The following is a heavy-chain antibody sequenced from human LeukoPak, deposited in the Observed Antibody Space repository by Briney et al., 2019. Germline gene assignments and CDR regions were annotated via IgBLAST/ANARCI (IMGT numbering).Heavy chain of an antibody. J-gene: IGHJ4*02. CDR2: ISSGGSPI. CDR3: ATSSLYFDN. Sequence: PGGSLRLSCAASGFTFSDPYMSWIRQAPGKGLEWLSFISSGGSPIKYADSVKGRFTISRDDAKNSLYLQMNSLRAEDTAVYYCATSSLYFDNWGQGTLVTVSS. V-gene: IGHV3-11*04. CDR1: GFTFSDPY.